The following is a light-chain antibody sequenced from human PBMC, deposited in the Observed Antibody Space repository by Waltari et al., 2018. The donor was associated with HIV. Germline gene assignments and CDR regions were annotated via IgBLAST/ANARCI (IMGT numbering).Light chain of an antibody. CDR1: NIGSKS. CDR2: DGA. Sequence: SYVLTQPPSVSVAPRQTAGITRGGDNIGSKSVHWSQQKPGQAPVLLIYDGADRPSGIPERFSGSNSENTATLTIGRVEAGDEADYYCQVWDSGSAHVVFGGGTNLAVL. J-gene: IGLJ2*01. V-gene: IGLV3-21*02. CDR3: QVWDSGSAHVV.